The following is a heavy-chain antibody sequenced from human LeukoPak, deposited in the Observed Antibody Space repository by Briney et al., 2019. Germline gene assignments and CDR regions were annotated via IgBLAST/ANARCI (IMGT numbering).Heavy chain of an antibody. D-gene: IGHD3-22*01. J-gene: IGHJ4*02. CDR3: ARGSRRHYDGSGYYFGEFDY. CDR1: DDSIKSHF. CDR2: VYYSGSG. Sequence: SETLSLTCTVSDDSIKSHFWTWIRQPPGKGLEWIGYVYYSGSGSSNPSLESRLTMSADTSKSQFYLNLNSVTTADTAMYYCARGSRRHYDGSGYYFGEFDYWGQGILVTVSS. V-gene: IGHV4-59*11.